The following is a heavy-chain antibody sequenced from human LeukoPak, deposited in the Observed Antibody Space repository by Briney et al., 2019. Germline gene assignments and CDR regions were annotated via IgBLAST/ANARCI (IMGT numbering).Heavy chain of an antibody. Sequence: PGGSLRLSCAASGFTLSIYGMHWVRQAPGKGLEWVAFIENDASEKKYVDSVKGRFTISRDNSKNTLYLQMDYLTAEDTAVYYCARGLGYSYGPHFEYWGQGTLVTVSS. CDR1: GFTLSIYG. J-gene: IGHJ4*02. D-gene: IGHD5-18*01. CDR2: IENDASEK. V-gene: IGHV3-30*02. CDR3: ARGLGYSYGPHFEY.